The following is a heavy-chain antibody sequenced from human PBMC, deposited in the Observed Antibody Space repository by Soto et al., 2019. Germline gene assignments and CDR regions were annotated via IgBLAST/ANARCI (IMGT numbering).Heavy chain of an antibody. V-gene: IGHV4-34*01. CDR1: GGSFSGYY. J-gene: IGHJ6*02. CDR2: INHSGST. CDR3: ARGRLVRGVNRLYGMDV. D-gene: IGHD3-10*01. Sequence: PSETLSLTCAVYGGSFSGYYWSWIRQPPGKGLEWIGEINHSGSTNYNPSLKSRVTISVDTSKNQFSLKLSSVTAAGTAVYYCARGRLVRGVNRLYGMDVWGQGTTVTVSS.